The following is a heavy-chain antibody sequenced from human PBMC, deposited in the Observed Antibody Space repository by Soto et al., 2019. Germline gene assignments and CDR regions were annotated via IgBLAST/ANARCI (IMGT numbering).Heavy chain of an antibody. V-gene: IGHV3-73*02. D-gene: IGHD3-10*01. CDR2: IRSKGNSYAT. CDR3: IRRWGFGELLDY. Sequence: EVQLVESGGGLVQPGGSLKLSCAASGFTFSGSAIHWVRQASGKGLEWVGRIRSKGNSYATSYGASVKGRFTISRDDSKKTAYLQMNSLKTEDTAVYYCIRRWGFGELLDYWGQGTLVTVSS. CDR1: GFTFSGSA. J-gene: IGHJ4*02.